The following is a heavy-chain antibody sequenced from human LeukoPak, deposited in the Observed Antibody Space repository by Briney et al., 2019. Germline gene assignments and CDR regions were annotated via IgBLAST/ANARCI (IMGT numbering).Heavy chain of an antibody. V-gene: IGHV4-59*02. CDR3: APLYCARAACRNCNLDV. CDR1: GGSVTGHF. J-gene: IGHJ6*01. D-gene: IGHD2-21*01. CDR2: IDYSGNT. Sequence: SETLSLTCRFIGGSVTGHFWTWIRQSPGKGLEWVGDIDYSGNTKENPSLKSRVSFSLDVPKNQFSLRLASVPAADTAVYFCAPLYCARAACRNCNLDVWGTGTIVTDSS.